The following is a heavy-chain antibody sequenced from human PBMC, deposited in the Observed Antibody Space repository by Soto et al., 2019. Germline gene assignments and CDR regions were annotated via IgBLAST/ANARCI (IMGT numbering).Heavy chain of an antibody. CDR3: ARGGYSYGGNDAFDI. CDR2: INPIFGTA. J-gene: IGHJ3*02. D-gene: IGHD5-18*01. V-gene: IGHV1-69*13. Sequence: SVKVSCKTSGYSFNDYYIHWVRQAPGQGLEWMGGINPIFGTANYAQKFQGRVTITADESTSTAYMELSSLRSEDTAVYYCARGGYSYGGNDAFDIWGQGTMVTVSS. CDR1: GYSFNDYY.